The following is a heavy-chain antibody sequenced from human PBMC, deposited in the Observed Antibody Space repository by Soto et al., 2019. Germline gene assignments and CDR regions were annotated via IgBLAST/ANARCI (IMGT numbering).Heavy chain of an antibody. Sequence: SLKVSCKASGGTFSSYAISWVRQAPGQGLEWMGGIIPIFGTANYAQKFQGRVTITADKSTSTAYMELSSLRSEDTAVYYCARVMRYCSGGSCSYNWFDPWGQGTLVTVSS. CDR1: GGTFSSYA. J-gene: IGHJ5*02. CDR2: IIPIFGTA. CDR3: ARVMRYCSGGSCSYNWFDP. V-gene: IGHV1-69*06. D-gene: IGHD2-15*01.